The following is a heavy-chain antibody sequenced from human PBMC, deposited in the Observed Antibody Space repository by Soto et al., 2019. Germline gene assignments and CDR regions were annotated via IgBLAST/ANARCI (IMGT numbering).Heavy chain of an antibody. CDR2: ISDDGNTK. Sequence: QVQLVESGGGVVQPGTSLRLSCAASGFTFSTYAIYWVRQAPGRGLEWVAVISDDGNTKYYADSVKGRFTISRDNSRNTLYLQIYSLRAEDAAVYYCASSYFYDSGGYYPFDYWGQGTRVTVSS. J-gene: IGHJ4*02. V-gene: IGHV3-30-3*01. CDR1: GFTFSTYA. D-gene: IGHD3-22*01. CDR3: ASSYFYDSGGYYPFDY.